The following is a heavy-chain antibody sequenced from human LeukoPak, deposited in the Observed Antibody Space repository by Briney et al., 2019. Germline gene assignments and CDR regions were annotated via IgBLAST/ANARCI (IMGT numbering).Heavy chain of an antibody. CDR1: GGSISSSSYY. CDR2: IYYSGST. CDR3: ARDSNSQWRWYFDL. J-gene: IGHJ2*01. D-gene: IGHD4-11*01. V-gene: IGHV4-39*07. Sequence: PSETLSLTCTVSGGSISSSSYYWGWIRQPPGKGLEWIGSIYYSGSTYYNPSLKSRVTISVDTSKNQFSLKLSPVTAADTAVYYCARDSNSQWRWYFDLWGRGTLVTVSS.